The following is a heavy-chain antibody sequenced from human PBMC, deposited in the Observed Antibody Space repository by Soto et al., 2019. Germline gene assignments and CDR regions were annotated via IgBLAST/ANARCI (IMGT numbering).Heavy chain of an antibody. D-gene: IGHD3-3*01. J-gene: IGHJ5*02. Sequence: SETLSLTCAVYGGSVNGYYWNWIRQHPGKGLEWIGEINHTGGTHYNPSLKSRVTMSVDTSKNQFSLSLSSVTAADTAIYYCATRITVFGLLIPPFDPWGQGTQVTVSS. CDR3: ATRITVFGLLIPPFDP. V-gene: IGHV4-34*01. CDR2: INHTGGT. CDR1: GGSVNGYY.